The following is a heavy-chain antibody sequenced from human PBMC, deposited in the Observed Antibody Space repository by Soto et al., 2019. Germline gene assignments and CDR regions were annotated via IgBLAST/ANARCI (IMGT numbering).Heavy chain of an antibody. J-gene: IGHJ6*02. Sequence: ASVKVSCKASGNTVPNYAIHWVRQAPGQRLEWMGWINGDNGNTYYSQNFQGRVTMTRDTSVSTAYMQLSSLTSEDTAVYYCARGTIIWYSRRPGIDVWGQGTTVTVSS. CDR2: INGDNGNT. CDR1: GNTVPNYA. V-gene: IGHV1-3*01. CDR3: ARGTIIWYSRRPGIDV. D-gene: IGHD6-13*01.